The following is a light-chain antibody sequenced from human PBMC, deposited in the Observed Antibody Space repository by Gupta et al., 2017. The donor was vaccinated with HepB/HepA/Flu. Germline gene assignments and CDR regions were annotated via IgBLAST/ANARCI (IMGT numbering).Light chain of an antibody. CDR1: SRDVGTYNL. Sequence: QSALTQPASVAGSPGQSITTPRTGTSRDVGTYNLVSWYQQHPGKAPKLMVYEVSKRPSGVSNRFSGSKSGNTASLTISGLQAEYEADYYCSSYAGTRTFVVFGGGTKLTVL. CDR2: EVS. J-gene: IGLJ2*01. V-gene: IGLV2-23*02. CDR3: SSYAGTRTFVV.